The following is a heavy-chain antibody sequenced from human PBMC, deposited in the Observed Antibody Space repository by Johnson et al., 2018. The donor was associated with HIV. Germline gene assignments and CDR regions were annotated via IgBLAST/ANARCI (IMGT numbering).Heavy chain of an antibody. CDR1: GFTFSSYG. CDR2: IRYDGSNK. Sequence: QVQLVESGGGVVQPGGSLRLSCAASGFTFSSYGMHWVRQTPGKGLEWVAFIRYDGSNKYYADSVKGRFTIYRDNSKNTLYLQMNSLRAEDTAFYYCSRDKYGVPSGTFDIWGQGTMVTVSS. CDR3: SRDKYGVPSGTFDI. D-gene: IGHD4-17*01. J-gene: IGHJ3*02. V-gene: IGHV3-30*02.